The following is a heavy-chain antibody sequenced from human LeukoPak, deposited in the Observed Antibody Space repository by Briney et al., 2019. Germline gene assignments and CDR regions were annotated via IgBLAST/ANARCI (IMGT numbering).Heavy chain of an antibody. V-gene: IGHV1-46*01. J-gene: IGHJ4*02. CDR3: ARARGLGNFDY. CDR2: INPSGGST. D-gene: IGHD6-19*01. Sequence: ASVKVSCKASGYTFTSYYMHWVRQAPGQGLEWMGIINPSGGSTSYAQKFQGRVTMTRDTSTSTVYMELSRLRSDDTAVYYCARARGLGNFDYWGQGTLVTVSS. CDR1: GYTFTSYY.